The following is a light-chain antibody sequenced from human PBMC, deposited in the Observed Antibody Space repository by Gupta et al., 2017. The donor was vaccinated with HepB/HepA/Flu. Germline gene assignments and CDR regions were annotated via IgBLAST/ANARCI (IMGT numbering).Light chain of an antibody. Sequence: QSVLTPPPSASGTPGQRVTISCSGSSSNIGSNTVNWYQQLPGTATKLLIYSNNQRPSGVPDRFSGSKSGTSASLAISGLQSEDEADYYCAAWDDSLNGHVFGTGTKVTVL. CDR1: SSNIGSNT. CDR2: SNN. CDR3: AAWDDSLNGHV. J-gene: IGLJ1*01. V-gene: IGLV1-44*01.